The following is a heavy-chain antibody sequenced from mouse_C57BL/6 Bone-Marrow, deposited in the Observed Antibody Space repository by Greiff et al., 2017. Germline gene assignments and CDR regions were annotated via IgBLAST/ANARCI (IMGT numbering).Heavy chain of an antibody. J-gene: IGHJ1*03. CDR3: ARNYGSSCYWYFDV. V-gene: IGHV1-52*01. Sequence: QVQLQQPGAELVRPGSSVKLSCKASGYTFTSYWMHWVKQRPIQGLEWIGNIDPSDSETHYNQKFKDKATLTVDKSSSTAYMQLSSLTSEDSAVYYCARNYGSSCYWYFDVWGTGTTVTVSS. CDR1: GYTFTSYW. CDR2: IDPSDSET. D-gene: IGHD1-1*01.